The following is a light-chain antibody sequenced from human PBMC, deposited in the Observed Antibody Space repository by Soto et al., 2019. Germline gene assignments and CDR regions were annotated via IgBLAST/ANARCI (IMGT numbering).Light chain of an antibody. CDR3: QQYNNWPLG. CDR2: DAS. J-gene: IGKJ4*01. V-gene: IGKV3-15*01. CDR1: QSVNSK. Sequence: EIVMTQSPATLSVSPGERATLSCRASQSVNSKLAWYQQKPGQAPRLLIHDASTSATGIPVRFSGSGSGTEFTLTISSLQSEDFAVYYCQQYNNWPLGFGGGTKVEIK.